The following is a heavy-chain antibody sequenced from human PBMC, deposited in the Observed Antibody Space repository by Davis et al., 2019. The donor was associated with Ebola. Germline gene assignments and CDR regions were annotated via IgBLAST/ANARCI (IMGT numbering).Heavy chain of an antibody. CDR1: GFTFSTYW. J-gene: IGHJ4*02. CDR2: TNQDGSLK. V-gene: IGHV3-7*01. D-gene: IGHD4-17*01. CDR3: VRDEDGDYDFDY. Sequence: PGGSLRLSCTSSGFTFSTYWMSWVRQAPGKGLEWVANTNQDGSLKYYVDSMEGRFTISRDNAKKSLYLQMNSLRDEDTAVYYCVRDEDGDYDFDYWGQGTLVTVSS.